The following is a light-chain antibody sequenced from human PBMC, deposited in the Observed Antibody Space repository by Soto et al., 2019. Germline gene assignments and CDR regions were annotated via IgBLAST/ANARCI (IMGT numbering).Light chain of an antibody. CDR2: AAS. J-gene: IGKJ1*01. CDR1: QGISSY. CDR3: QNYYNPPEK. Sequence: DIQMTQSPSSLSASVGDRVTITCRASQGISSYLAWYQQRPGKVPKVLIYAASTLHSGVPSRFSASGSGTDFTLNIRNVQPEDAATYYCQNYYNPPEKFGHGTKVQIK. V-gene: IGKV1-27*01.